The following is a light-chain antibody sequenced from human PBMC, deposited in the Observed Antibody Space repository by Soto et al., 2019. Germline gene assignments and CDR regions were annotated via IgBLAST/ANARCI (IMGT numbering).Light chain of an antibody. CDR3: SSYTSSSTSVV. J-gene: IGLJ2*01. CDR2: EVS. CDR1: SSDVGGYNY. Sequence: QSVLTQPASVSGSPGQSITISCTGTSSDVGGYNYVSWYQQHPGKAPELMIYEVSNRPSGVSNRFSGSKSGNTASLTISGLQAEDEADYYCSSYTSSSTSVVFGGGTQLTVL. V-gene: IGLV2-14*01.